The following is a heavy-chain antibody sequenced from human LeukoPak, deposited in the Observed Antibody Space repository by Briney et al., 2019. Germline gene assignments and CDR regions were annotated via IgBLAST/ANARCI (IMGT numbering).Heavy chain of an antibody. J-gene: IGHJ3*02. Sequence: GGSLRLSCAASGFTFSSYAMSWVRQAPGKGLEWVSSISSSSGYIYYADSVKGRFTISRDNAENSLYLQMNSLRAEDTAMYYCARAKTYSGSYYDAFDIWGQGTMVTVSS. CDR3: ARAKTYSGSYYDAFDI. CDR2: ISSSSGYI. CDR1: GFTFSSYA. D-gene: IGHD1-26*01. V-gene: IGHV3-21*01.